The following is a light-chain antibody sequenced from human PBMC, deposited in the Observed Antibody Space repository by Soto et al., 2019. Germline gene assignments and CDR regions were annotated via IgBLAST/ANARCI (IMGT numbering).Light chain of an antibody. V-gene: IGKV3-20*01. CDR3: QQYAYSPLN. J-gene: IGKJ4*01. Sequence: EDVLAQSPGTLSLSPGERATLSCRASQSLSSNFLAWYQQKPGQPPRLLIYDSSTRATGFPDRFSGSGSGTDFTLTITRLEPEDSAMYYCQQYAYSPLNFGGGTKVDIK. CDR2: DSS. CDR1: QSLSSNF.